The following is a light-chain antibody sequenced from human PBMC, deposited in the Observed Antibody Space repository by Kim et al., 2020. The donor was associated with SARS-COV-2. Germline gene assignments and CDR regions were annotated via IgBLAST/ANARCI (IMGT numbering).Light chain of an antibody. J-gene: IGLJ2*01. CDR1: KLGNKY. V-gene: IGLV3-1*01. CDR3: QAWDSSLLV. CDR2: QDN. Sequence: SYELTQPPSVSVSPGQTASISCSGDKLGNKYACWYQQKPGQSPVLVIYQDNKRPSGIPERFSGSNSGNTATLTISGAQAMDEADYYCQAWDSSLLVFGGG.